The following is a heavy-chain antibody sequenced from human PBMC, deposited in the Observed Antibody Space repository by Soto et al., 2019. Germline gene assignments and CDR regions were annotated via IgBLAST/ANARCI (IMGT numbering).Heavy chain of an antibody. Sequence: QVQLVESGGGVVQTGTSLRLSCAASGFTFSNYGMHWVRQAPDKGLEWVASIWYDGSNKYYADSVKGRFTISRDNSKNTLYLQMNSLRAEDTAVYYCARDPCSSWYPIDYWCQGTLVTVSS. J-gene: IGHJ4*02. CDR3: ARDPCSSWYPIDY. CDR2: IWYDGSNK. CDR1: GFTFSNYG. D-gene: IGHD6-13*01. V-gene: IGHV3-33*01.